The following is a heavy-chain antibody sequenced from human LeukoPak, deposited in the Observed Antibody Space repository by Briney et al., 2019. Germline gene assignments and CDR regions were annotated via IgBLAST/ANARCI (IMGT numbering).Heavy chain of an antibody. D-gene: IGHD6-6*01. CDR2: ISWDGGST. CDR1: GFTFDGYT. J-gene: IGHJ3*02. Sequence: GGSLRLSCAASGFTFDGYTMNWVRQAPGKGLEWVSLISWDGGSTYYADSVKGRFTISRDNSKNSLYLQMNSLRTEDTALYYCAKDTSIAARPGAFDIWGQGTMVTVSS. CDR3: AKDTSIAARPGAFDI. V-gene: IGHV3-43*01.